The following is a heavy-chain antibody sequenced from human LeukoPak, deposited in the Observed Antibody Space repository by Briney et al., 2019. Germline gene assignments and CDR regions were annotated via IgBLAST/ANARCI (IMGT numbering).Heavy chain of an antibody. CDR2: ISGSGGST. CDR1: GFTFTSYA. V-gene: IGHV3-23*01. J-gene: IGHJ4*02. CDR3: AKGCGNDWFPLDY. Sequence: GGSLRLSCATSGFTFTSYAMSWVRQAPGKGLEWVSGISGSGGSTYYADSVGGRFTISRDNFKNTLYLQMNSLGAEDTAMYYCAKGCGNDWFPLDYWGQGTLATVSS. D-gene: IGHD3-9*01.